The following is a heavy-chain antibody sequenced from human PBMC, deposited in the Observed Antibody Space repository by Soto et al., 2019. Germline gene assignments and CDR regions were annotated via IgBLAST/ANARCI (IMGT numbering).Heavy chain of an antibody. CDR2: INAGNGNT. CDR3: ARAADFWSRYYDY. Sequence: GASVKVSCKGSGYTFTSYAMHWVRPAPGQKLEWMGWINAGNGNTKYSQKFQGRVTITRDTSASTAYMELSSLRSEDTAVYYCARAADFWSRYYDYWGQGTLVTVSS. CDR1: GYTFTSYA. D-gene: IGHD3-3*01. J-gene: IGHJ4*02. V-gene: IGHV1-3*01.